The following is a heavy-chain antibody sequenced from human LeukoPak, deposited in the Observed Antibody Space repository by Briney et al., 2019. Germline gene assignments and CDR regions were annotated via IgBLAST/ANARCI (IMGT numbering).Heavy chain of an antibody. Sequence: GASVKVSCKASGYTFTGYYMHWVRQAPGQGLEWMGWINPNSGGTNYAQKFQGRVTMTRDTSISTAYMELSSLRSDDTAVYYCARGGLPSYYYYMDVWGKGTTVTVSS. CDR2: INPNSGGT. J-gene: IGHJ6*03. D-gene: IGHD2/OR15-2a*01. CDR1: GYTFTGYY. CDR3: ARGGLPSYYYYMDV. V-gene: IGHV1-2*02.